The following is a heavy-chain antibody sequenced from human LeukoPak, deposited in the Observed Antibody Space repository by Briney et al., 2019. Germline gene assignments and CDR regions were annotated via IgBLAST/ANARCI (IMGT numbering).Heavy chain of an antibody. CDR3: ARAGASSSRAWFDP. V-gene: IGHV4-59*01. J-gene: IGHJ5*02. CDR2: IYYSGST. Sequence: SETLSLTCTVSGGSISSYYWSWIRQPPGKGLEWIGYIYYSGSTNYNPSLKSRVTISVGTSKNQFSLKLSSVTAADTAVYYCARAGASSSRAWFDPWGQGTLVTVSS. CDR1: GGSISSYY. D-gene: IGHD6-6*01.